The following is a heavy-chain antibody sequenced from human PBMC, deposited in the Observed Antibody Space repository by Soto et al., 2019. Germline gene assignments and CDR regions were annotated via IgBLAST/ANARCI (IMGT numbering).Heavy chain of an antibody. Sequence: PGGSLRLSCAASGFTFSSYAMHWVRQAPGKGLEWVSVIYAGGGTYLADSVKGRFTISRDNSKNTLYLQMNSLRAEDTAVYFCARDWQYCSGGSCYSGAFDLWGQGTMVTVSS. V-gene: IGHV3-53*01. CDR2: IYAGGGT. CDR3: ARDWQYCSGGSCYSGAFDL. D-gene: IGHD2-15*01. J-gene: IGHJ3*01. CDR1: GFTFSSYA.